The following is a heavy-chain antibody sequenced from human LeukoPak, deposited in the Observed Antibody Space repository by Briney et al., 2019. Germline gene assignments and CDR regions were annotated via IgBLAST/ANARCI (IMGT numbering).Heavy chain of an antibody. V-gene: IGHV3-30*04. CDR1: GFTFSSYT. CDR2: ISYDGSNQ. J-gene: IGHJ4*02. CDR3: ARAGPPRLWFGELLV. Sequence: GGSLRLSCAASGFTFSSYTMHWVRQAPGKGLEWVAVISYDGSNQRYADSVKGRFTISRDNSDNTLFLQMNSLRVEDTAVYYCARAGPPRLWFGELLVWGQGTLVSVSS. D-gene: IGHD3-10*01.